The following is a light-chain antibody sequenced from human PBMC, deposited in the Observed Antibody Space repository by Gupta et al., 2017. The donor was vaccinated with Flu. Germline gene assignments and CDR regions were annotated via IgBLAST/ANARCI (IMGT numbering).Light chain of an antibody. CDR3: QQLNSYPRT. CDR2: VAS. V-gene: IGKV1-9*01. CDR1: QGINSY. Sequence: DIQLTQSPSFLSASVGDRVTITCRASQGINSYLAWYQQKPGKAPKLLIYVASTLQSGVPSRFSGSGSGTEFTLTISSLQSEDVATYYCQQLNSYPRTFGQGTKVEIK. J-gene: IGKJ1*01.